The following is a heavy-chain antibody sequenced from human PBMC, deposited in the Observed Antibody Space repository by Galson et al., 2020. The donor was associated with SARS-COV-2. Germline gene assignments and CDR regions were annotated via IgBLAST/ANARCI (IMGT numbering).Heavy chain of an antibody. CDR3: ARDRIRFGGAIPCD. CDR2: INPSSGGT. Sequence: ASVKVSCKASGYTFTNYYIHWVRQAPGEGLEWMGIINPSSGGTSYAHSFQGRVRVTRDTSTSTVYMELSSLKFEDTAIYYCARDRIRFGGAIPCDWGQGTLVTVSS. V-gene: IGHV1-46*01. J-gene: IGHJ1*01. CDR1: GYTFTNYY. D-gene: IGHD3-16*01.